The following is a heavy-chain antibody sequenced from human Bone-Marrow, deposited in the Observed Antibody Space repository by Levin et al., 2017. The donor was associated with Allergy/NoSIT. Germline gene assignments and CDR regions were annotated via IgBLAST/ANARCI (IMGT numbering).Heavy chain of an antibody. Sequence: GGSLRLSCAASGFIFDDYSMIWVRQAPGKGLEWVSYISSRSTTIYYGDSVKGRFTISRDNAKNSLHLQMNSLRDEDTAVYYCARDPAYEDSSGAYFYHFGMDVWGQGTTVTVSS. CDR2: ISSRSTTI. J-gene: IGHJ6*02. CDR1: GFIFDDYS. V-gene: IGHV3-48*02. D-gene: IGHD3-22*01. CDR3: ARDPAYEDSSGAYFYHFGMDV.